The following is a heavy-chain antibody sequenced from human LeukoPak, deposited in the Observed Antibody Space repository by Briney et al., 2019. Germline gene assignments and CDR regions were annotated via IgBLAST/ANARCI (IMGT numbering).Heavy chain of an antibody. Sequence: GGSLRLPCAASGFTLSSYAMSWVRQAPGKGLEWVSAISGSGGSTYYADSVKGRFTISRDNSKNTLYLQMNSLRAEDTAVYYCAKGGNYDILTGYPFWGQGTLVTVSS. V-gene: IGHV3-23*01. CDR3: AKGGNYDILTGYPF. J-gene: IGHJ4*02. CDR1: GFTLSSYA. CDR2: ISGSGGST. D-gene: IGHD3-9*01.